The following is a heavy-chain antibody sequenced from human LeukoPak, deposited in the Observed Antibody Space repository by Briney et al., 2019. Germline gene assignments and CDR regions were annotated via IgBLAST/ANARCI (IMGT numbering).Heavy chain of an antibody. CDR1: GFTFSGYG. CDR2: ISYDGSNK. Sequence: GGSLRLSCAASGFTFSGYGMHWVRQAPGKGLEWVAVISYDGSNKYYADSVKGRFTISRDNSKNTLYLQMNSLRAEDTAVYYCANSCSSTSCYSLWGQGTLVTVSS. V-gene: IGHV3-30*18. J-gene: IGHJ4*02. D-gene: IGHD2-2*01. CDR3: ANSCSSTSCYSL.